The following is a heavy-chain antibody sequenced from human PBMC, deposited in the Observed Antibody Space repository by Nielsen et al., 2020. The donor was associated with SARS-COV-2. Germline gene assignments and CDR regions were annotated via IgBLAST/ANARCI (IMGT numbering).Heavy chain of an antibody. D-gene: IGHD2-2*01. CDR2: ISYDGSNK. V-gene: IGHV3-30*03. Sequence: GGSLRLSCAASGSTFSSYGMHWVRQAPGKGLEWVAVISYDGSNKYYADSVKGRFTISRDNSKNTLYLQMNSLRAEDTAVYYCARVGYCSSTSCYAFGYWGQGTLVTVSS. CDR1: GSTFSSYG. J-gene: IGHJ4*02. CDR3: ARVGYCSSTSCYAFGY.